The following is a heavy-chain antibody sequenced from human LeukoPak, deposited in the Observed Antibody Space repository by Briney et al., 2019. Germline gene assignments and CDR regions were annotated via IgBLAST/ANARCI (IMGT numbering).Heavy chain of an antibody. Sequence: GGSLRLSCAASGFTFSSYAMTWVRQAPGKGLEWVSAIRGSGGSTYHADSVKGRFTIFRDTPKNTLYLQMNSLRAEDTAVYYCPKDGTGYCGGACCFFDYWGQGPRAT. CDR3: PKDGTGYCGGACCFFDY. CDR2: IRGSGGST. V-gene: IGHV3-23*01. D-gene: IGHD2-21*02. J-gene: IGHJ4*02. CDR1: GFTFSSYA.